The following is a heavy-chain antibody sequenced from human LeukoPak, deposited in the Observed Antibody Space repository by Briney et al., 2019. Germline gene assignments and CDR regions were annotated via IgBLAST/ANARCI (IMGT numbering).Heavy chain of an antibody. J-gene: IGHJ6*02. CDR3: ARIHFVDIVATTYYYYGMDV. D-gene: IGHD5-12*01. V-gene: IGHV1-69*13. CDR2: IIPIFGTA. CDR1: GGTFSSYA. Sequence: SVKVSCKASGGTFSSYAISWVRQAPGQGLEWMGGIIPIFGTANYAQKFQGRVTITADESTSTAYMELSSLRSEDTAVYYCARIHFVDIVATTYYYYGMDVWGQGTTVTVSS.